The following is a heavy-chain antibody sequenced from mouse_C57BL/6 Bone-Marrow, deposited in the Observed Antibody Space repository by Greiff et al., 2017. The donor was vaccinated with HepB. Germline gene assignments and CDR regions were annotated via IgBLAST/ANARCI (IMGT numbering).Heavy chain of an antibody. CDR2: INPNNGGT. CDR3: AREAPRGPAWFAY. Sequence: EVKLVESGPELVKPGASVKMSCKASGYTFTDYNMHWVKQSHGKSLEWIGYINPNNGGTSYNQKFKGKATLTVNKSSSTAYMELRSLTSEDSAVYYCAREAPRGPAWFAYWGQGTLVTVSA. V-gene: IGHV1-22*01. CDR1: GYTFTDYN. J-gene: IGHJ3*01.